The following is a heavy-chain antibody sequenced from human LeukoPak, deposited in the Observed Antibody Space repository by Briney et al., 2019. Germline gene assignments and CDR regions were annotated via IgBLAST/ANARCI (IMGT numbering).Heavy chain of an antibody. J-gene: IGHJ4*02. CDR2: IYYSGST. Sequence: SETLSLTCTVSGGSISSYYWSWIRQPPGKGLEWIGYIYYSGSTNYNPSLKSRVTISVDTSKNQFSLKLSSVTAADTAVYYCARGLLPITMIEDPYFDYWGQGTLVTVSS. CDR3: ARGLLPITMIEDPYFDY. V-gene: IGHV4-59*01. CDR1: GGSISSYY. D-gene: IGHD3-22*01.